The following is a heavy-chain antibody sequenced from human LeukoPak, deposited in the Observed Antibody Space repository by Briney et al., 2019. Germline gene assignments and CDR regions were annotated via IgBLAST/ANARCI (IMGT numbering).Heavy chain of an antibody. D-gene: IGHD5-18*01. CDR1: GGSFSGYY. Sequence: SETLSLTCAVYGGSFSGYYWSWIRQPPGKGLEWIGEINQSGSTNYNPSLKSQVTISVDTSKNQFSLKLSSVTAADTAVYYCARMLRGYSYGYEVYNWFDPWGQGTLVTVSS. V-gene: IGHV4-34*01. J-gene: IGHJ5*02. CDR2: INQSGST. CDR3: ARMLRGYSYGYEVYNWFDP.